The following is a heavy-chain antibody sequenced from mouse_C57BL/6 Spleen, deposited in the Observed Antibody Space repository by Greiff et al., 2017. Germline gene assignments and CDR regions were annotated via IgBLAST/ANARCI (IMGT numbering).Heavy chain of an antibody. Sequence: VQLQQSGAELVKPGASVKLSCTASGFHIKDYYMHWVKQRTEQGLEWIGRIDPADGETKYAPKFQGKATITADTSSNTAYLQLSSLTSEDIAVYYCASGELRPCFDYWGQGTTLTVSS. CDR1: GFHIKDYY. V-gene: IGHV14-2*01. CDR3: ASGELRPCFDY. J-gene: IGHJ2*01. D-gene: IGHD2-4*01. CDR2: IDPADGET.